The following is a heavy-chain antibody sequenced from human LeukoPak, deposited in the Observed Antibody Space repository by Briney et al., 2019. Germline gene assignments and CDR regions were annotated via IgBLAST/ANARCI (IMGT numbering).Heavy chain of an antibody. CDR1: GFTFSSYS. D-gene: IGHD3-10*01. V-gene: IGHV3-21*01. Sequence: GGSLRLSCAASGFTFSSYSMNWVRQAPGKGLEWVSSISSSSSYIYYADSAKGRFTISRDNAKNSLYLQMNSLRAEDTAVYYCARGSTYYYGSGSYFYFDYWGQGTLVTVSS. CDR2: ISSSSSYI. CDR3: ARGSTYYYGSGSYFYFDY. J-gene: IGHJ4*02.